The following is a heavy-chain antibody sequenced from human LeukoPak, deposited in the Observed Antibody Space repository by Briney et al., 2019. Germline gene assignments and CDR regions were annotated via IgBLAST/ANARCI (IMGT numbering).Heavy chain of an antibody. CDR1: GFTLSTYG. CDR3: ARYWSGGTCYVGLI. D-gene: IGHD2-15*01. CDR2: IRSDGSSE. V-gene: IGHV3-33*01. Sequence: QPGGSLTLFCVASGFTLSTYGTHWVRQAPGKGLEGVAVIRSDGSSEYYADSVKGRFIISRDNSKNTLYLQMNSLRAEDTAMYYCARYWSGGTCYVGLIWGQGTLVTVSS. J-gene: IGHJ4*02.